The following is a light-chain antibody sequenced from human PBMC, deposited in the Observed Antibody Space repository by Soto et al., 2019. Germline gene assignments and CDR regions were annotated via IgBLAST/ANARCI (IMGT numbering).Light chain of an antibody. CDR1: QTISSW. J-gene: IGKJ1*01. V-gene: IGKV1-5*03. CDR2: KAS. CDR3: QHYNSYSEA. Sequence: DIQMTQSPSTLSGSVGDRVTITCRASQTISSWLAWYQQKPGKAPKLLIYKASTLKSGLPSRFSGSGSGTEFTLTISCLQPDDFATYYCQHYNSYSEAFGQGTKVDIK.